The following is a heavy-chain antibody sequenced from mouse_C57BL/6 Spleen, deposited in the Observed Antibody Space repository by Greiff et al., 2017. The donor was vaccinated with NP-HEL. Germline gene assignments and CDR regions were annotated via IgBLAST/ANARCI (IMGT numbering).Heavy chain of an antibody. CDR3: ARGTTVVVDY. CDR2: ISYDGSN. V-gene: IGHV3-6*01. D-gene: IGHD1-1*01. CDR1: GYSITSGYY. J-gene: IGHJ2*01. Sequence: DVKLQESGPGLVKPSQSLSLTCSVTGYSITSGYYWNWIRQFPGNKLEWMGYISYDGSNNYNPSLKNRISITRDTSKNQFFLKLNSVTTEDTATYYCARGTTVVVDYWGQGTTLTVSS.